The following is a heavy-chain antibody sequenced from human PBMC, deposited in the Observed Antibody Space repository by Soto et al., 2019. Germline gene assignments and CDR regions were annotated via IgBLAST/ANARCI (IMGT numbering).Heavy chain of an antibody. J-gene: IGHJ4*02. CDR2: IYYSGST. V-gene: IGHV4-31*11. CDR1: GGSISSGDYY. CDR3: ARDGTKYGPGDY. D-gene: IGHD2-8*01. Sequence: PSETLSLTCAVSGGSISSGDYYWNWIRQPPGKGLEWIGHIYYSGSTYYNSSLKSRVTISLDTSKNQFSLKLSSVTAADTAVYYCARDGTKYGPGDYWGQGTLVTVSS.